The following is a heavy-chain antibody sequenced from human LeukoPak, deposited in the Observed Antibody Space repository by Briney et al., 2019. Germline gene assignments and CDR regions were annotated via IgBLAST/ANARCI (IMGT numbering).Heavy chain of an antibody. CDR3: ARGAHYYDSSGYWYFDY. V-gene: IGHV4-59*01. D-gene: IGHD3-22*01. CDR1: GGSISSYY. J-gene: IGHJ4*02. CDR2: IYYSGST. Sequence: PSETLSLTCTVSGGSISSYYWGWIRQPPGKGLEWIGYIYYSGSTNYNPSLKSRVTISVDTSKNQFSLKLSSVTAADTAVYYCARGAHYYDSSGYWYFDYWGQGTLVTVSS.